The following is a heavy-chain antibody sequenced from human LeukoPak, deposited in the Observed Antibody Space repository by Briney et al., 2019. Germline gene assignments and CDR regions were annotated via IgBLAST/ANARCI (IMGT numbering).Heavy chain of an antibody. CDR2: IYPGDSDT. V-gene: IGHV5-51*01. CDR1: GYSFTSYW. J-gene: IGHJ3*02. D-gene: IGHD3-22*01. Sequence: GESLKISCKGSGYSFTSYWIGWVRQMPGKGLEWMGIIYPGDSDTRYSPSFQGQVTISADKSISTAYLQWSSLKASDTAMYYCARRVFPSSGYYSDAFDIWGQGTMVTVSS. CDR3: ARRVFPSSGYYSDAFDI.